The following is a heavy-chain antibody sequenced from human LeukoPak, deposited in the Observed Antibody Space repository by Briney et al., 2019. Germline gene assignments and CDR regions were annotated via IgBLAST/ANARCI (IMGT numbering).Heavy chain of an antibody. CDR3: ASGDVTVTNNFDF. V-gene: IGHV1-18*01. CDR2: ISAYNGNT. J-gene: IGHJ4*02. CDR1: GYTFTSYG. Sequence: ASVKVSCKASGYTFTSYGISWVRQAPGQGLEWMGWISAYNGNTNYAQKLQGRVTMTTDTSTSTAYMELRSLRSEDTAIYYCASGDVTVTNNFDFWGQGTLVTVSS. D-gene: IGHD4-17*01.